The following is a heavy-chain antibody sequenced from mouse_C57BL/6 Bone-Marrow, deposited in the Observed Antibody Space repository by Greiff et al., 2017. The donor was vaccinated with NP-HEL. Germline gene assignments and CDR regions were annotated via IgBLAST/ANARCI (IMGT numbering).Heavy chain of an antibody. J-gene: IGHJ1*03. CDR1: GYTFTSYW. V-gene: IGHV1-50*01. CDR3: AREVSPGSSFYWYFDV. Sequence: QVQLQQPGAELVKPGASVKLSCKASGYTFTSYWMQWVKQRPGQGLEWIGEIAPSDSYTNYNKKFKGTATLTVDTSSSTAYRQLSSLTTEDSAVYYSAREVSPGSSFYWYFDVWGTGTTVTVSS. D-gene: IGHD1-1*01. CDR2: IAPSDSYT.